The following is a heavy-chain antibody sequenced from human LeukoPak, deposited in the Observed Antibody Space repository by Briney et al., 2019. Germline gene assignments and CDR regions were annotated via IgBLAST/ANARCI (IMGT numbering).Heavy chain of an antibody. CDR2: INHSGST. D-gene: IGHD2-2*01. CDR3: ARDGIVVVLAAQGYYFDY. J-gene: IGHJ4*02. Sequence: PSETLSLTCAVYGGSFSGYYWSWIRQPPGKGLEWIGEINHSGSTNYNPSLKSRVTISVDTSKNQFSLKLSSVTAADTAVYYCARDGIVVVLAAQGYYFDYWGQGTLVTVSS. CDR1: GGSFSGYY. V-gene: IGHV4-34*01.